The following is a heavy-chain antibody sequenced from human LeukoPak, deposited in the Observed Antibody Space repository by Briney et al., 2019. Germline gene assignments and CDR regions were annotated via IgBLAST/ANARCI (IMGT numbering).Heavy chain of an antibody. Sequence: SETLSPTCTVSGGSISSSSYYWGWIREPPGKGLEGIGSIHYSGSTYYNPSLKSRVTISVDTSKNHFSLKLSSVTAADTAVYYCAGIGPAANVDYWGQGTLVTVSS. V-gene: IGHV4-39*02. D-gene: IGHD6-25*01. CDR1: GGSISSSSYY. CDR3: AGIGPAANVDY. J-gene: IGHJ4*02. CDR2: IHYSGST.